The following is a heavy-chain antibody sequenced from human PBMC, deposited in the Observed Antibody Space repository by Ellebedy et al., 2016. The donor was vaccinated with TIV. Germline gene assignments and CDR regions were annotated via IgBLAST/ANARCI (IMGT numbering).Heavy chain of an antibody. V-gene: IGHV5-51*01. CDR3: ARHGVRATIAWFDP. Sequence: PGGSLRLSCKGSGDSFNSYWIGWVRQMPGKGLEWMGIIYVGDSDTRYSPSFQGQVTISADKSTSPAYLQWSSLKASDTAMYYCARHGVRATIAWFDPWGQGTLVTVSS. CDR2: IYVGDSDT. D-gene: IGHD3-10*01. J-gene: IGHJ5*02. CDR1: GDSFNSYW.